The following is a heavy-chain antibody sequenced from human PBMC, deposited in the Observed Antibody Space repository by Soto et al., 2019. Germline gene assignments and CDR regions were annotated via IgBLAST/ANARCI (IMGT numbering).Heavy chain of an antibody. J-gene: IGHJ5*02. CDR1: GFTFSDYY. Sequence: PGGSLRLSCAASGFTFSDYYMSWIRQAPGKGLEWISYISSSGNNMYYADSVKGRFTISRDNAQNSLYLQMNGLRAEDTALYYCSKGAGLGSWGQGTLVTVSS. CDR2: ISSSGNNM. D-gene: IGHD3-16*01. V-gene: IGHV3-11*01. CDR3: SKGAGLGS.